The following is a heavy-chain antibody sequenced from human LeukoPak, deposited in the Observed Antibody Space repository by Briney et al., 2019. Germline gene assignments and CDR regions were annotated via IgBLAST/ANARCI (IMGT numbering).Heavy chain of an antibody. CDR1: GFTFSTYA. D-gene: IGHD3-16*01. Sequence: PGGSLRLSCAASGFTFSTYAMNWVRQAPGKGLEWVSLISDSGDTTYYADSVKGRFTISRDNSKNTLSLQMNSLRAEDTAVYYCAREVVIFPDYYYYGMDVWGQGTTVTVSS. V-gene: IGHV3-23*01. J-gene: IGHJ6*02. CDR3: AREVVIFPDYYYYGMDV. CDR2: ISDSGDTT.